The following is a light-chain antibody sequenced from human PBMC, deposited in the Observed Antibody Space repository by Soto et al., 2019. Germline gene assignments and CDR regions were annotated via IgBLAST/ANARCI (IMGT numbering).Light chain of an antibody. Sequence: EIVLTQSPGTLSLSPGERATLSCRASQSVSSNYLAWYQQKPGQAPRLLIYGASSRATGIPDRFSGSGSGTDFTLTISRLEPEDFAVYYCHQSGSAPYTFGQGTKLEIK. J-gene: IGKJ2*01. V-gene: IGKV3-20*01. CDR2: GAS. CDR1: QSVSSNY. CDR3: HQSGSAPYT.